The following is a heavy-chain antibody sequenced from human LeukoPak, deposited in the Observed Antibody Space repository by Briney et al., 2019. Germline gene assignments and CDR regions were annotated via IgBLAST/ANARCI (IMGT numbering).Heavy chain of an antibody. CDR2: INWNGGST. D-gene: IGHD3-16*02. Sequence: ETLSLTCVVYGGSFSGYYWSWIRQPPGKGLEWVSGINWNGGSTGYADSVKGRFTISRDDAKNSLYLQMNSLRAEDTALYYCARDLVYYDYVWGSYRRGAPFDYWGQGTLVTVSS. J-gene: IGHJ4*02. CDR1: GGSFSGYY. CDR3: ARDLVYYDYVWGSYRRGAPFDY. V-gene: IGHV3-20*04.